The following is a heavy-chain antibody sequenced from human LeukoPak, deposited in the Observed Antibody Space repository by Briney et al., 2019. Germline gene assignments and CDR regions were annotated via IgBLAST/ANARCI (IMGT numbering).Heavy chain of an antibody. CDR2: INAGNGNT. CDR1: GYTFTSYA. CDR3: ARDRGYCSGGSCYPTGLGP. V-gene: IGHV1-3*01. Sequence: GASVKVSCKASGYTFTSYAIHWVRQAPGQRLEWMGWINAGNGNTKYSQNFQGRVTITRDTSASTAYMELSSLRSEDTAVYYCARDRGYCSGGSCYPTGLGPWGQGTLVTVSS. D-gene: IGHD2-15*01. J-gene: IGHJ5*02.